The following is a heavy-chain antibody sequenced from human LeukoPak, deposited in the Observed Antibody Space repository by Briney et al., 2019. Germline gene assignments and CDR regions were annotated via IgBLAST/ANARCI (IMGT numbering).Heavy chain of an antibody. CDR1: GFTFNLAW. V-gene: IGHV3-15*01. J-gene: IGHJ4*02. CDR3: TTHPGYESY. CDR2: IKRNTQGATT. D-gene: IGHD2-15*01. Sequence: GGSLRLSCATSGFTFNLAWMSWVRQAPGKGLEWVGRIKRNTQGATTDYAAAVKGRFTISRDDSKNTLYLQMNSLEIEDTGVYYCTTHPGYESYWGQGTLVTVSP.